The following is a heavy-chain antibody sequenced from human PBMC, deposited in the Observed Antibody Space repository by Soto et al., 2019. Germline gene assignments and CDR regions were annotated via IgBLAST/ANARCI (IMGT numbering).Heavy chain of an antibody. CDR3: ARTANYYGSGSNPGHWFDP. V-gene: IGHV4-31*03. CDR2: IYYSGST. CDR1: GGSSSSGGCY. D-gene: IGHD3-10*01. J-gene: IGHJ5*02. Sequence: PSETLCVTYTVSGGSSSSGGCYWSLIRQHPGKGLEWIGYIYYSGSTYYNPSLKSRVTISVDTSKNQFSLKLSSVTAADTAVYYCARTANYYGSGSNPGHWFDPWGQGTLVTVSS.